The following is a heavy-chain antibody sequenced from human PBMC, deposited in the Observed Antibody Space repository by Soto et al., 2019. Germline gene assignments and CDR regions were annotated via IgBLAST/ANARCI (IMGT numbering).Heavy chain of an antibody. Sequence: GASVKVSCKASGGTFSSYAIRWVRQAPGQGLEWMGGIIPIFGTANYAQKFQGRVTITADESTSTAYMELSSLRSEDTAVYYCAREEVNGYCSGGSCYYDAFDIWGQGTMVTV. CDR2: IIPIFGTA. J-gene: IGHJ3*02. V-gene: IGHV1-69*13. CDR1: GGTFSSYA. CDR3: AREEVNGYCSGGSCYYDAFDI. D-gene: IGHD2-15*01.